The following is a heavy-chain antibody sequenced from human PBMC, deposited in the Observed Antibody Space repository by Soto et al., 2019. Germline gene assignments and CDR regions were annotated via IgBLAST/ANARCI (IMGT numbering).Heavy chain of an antibody. J-gene: IGHJ6*04. V-gene: IGHV3-7*01. CDR2: INLGGSEK. CDR1: GFTFSNHW. Sequence: GGSLRLSCAASGFTFSNHWLTWIRQAPGKGLEWVANINLGGSEKYYVESVKGRFTISRDNAKNSLFLEMNSLRVEDTAVDYCARGHYGMDVWGKGTTVNVSS. CDR3: ARGHYGMDV.